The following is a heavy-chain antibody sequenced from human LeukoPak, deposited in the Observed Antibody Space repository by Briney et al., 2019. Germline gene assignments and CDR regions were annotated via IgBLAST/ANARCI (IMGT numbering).Heavy chain of an antibody. Sequence: ASVKVSCEASGYTFTSYYMHWVRQAPGQGLEWMGIINPSGGSTSYAQKFQGRVTMTRDTSTSTVYMELSSLRSEDTAVYYCARGPRVTIFGVARSYYFDYWGQGTLVTVSS. V-gene: IGHV1-46*01. J-gene: IGHJ4*02. CDR2: INPSGGST. D-gene: IGHD3-3*01. CDR1: GYTFTSYY. CDR3: ARGPRVTIFGVARSYYFDY.